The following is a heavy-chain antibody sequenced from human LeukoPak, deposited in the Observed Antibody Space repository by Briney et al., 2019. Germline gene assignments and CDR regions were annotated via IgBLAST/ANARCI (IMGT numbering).Heavy chain of an antibody. Sequence: GGSLRLSCAASGFTFSGYWMHWVRQAPGKGLVWVSRINSDGSSTSYADSVKGRFTISRDNAKNTLYLQMNSLTAEDTAVYYCTRYQLGAYSYGEVKYAFDIWGQGTMVTVSS. CDR3: TRYQLGAYSYGEVKYAFDI. CDR1: GFTFSGYW. J-gene: IGHJ3*02. CDR2: INSDGSST. D-gene: IGHD5-18*01. V-gene: IGHV3-74*01.